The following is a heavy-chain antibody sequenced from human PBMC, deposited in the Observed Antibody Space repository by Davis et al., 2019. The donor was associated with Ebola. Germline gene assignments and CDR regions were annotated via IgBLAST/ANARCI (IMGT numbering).Heavy chain of an antibody. CDR1: GFTFSSYW. Sequence: GESLKISCAASGFTFSSYWMSWVRQAPGKGLEWVAVISYDGSNKYYADSVKGRFTISRDNSKNTLYLQMSSLRAEDTAVYYCVKESYSNPLYYYYGMDVWGQGTTVTVSS. CDR3: VKESYSNPLYYYYGMDV. J-gene: IGHJ6*02. D-gene: IGHD4-11*01. V-gene: IGHV3-30*18. CDR2: ISYDGSNK.